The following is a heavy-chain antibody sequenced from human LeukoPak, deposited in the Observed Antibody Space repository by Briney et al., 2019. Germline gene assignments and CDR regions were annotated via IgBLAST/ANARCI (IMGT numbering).Heavy chain of an antibody. Sequence: PSQTLSLTCAVSGGSISSGGSSWSWIRQPPGKGLEWIGYIYHSGSTYYNPSLKSRVTISVDRSKNQFSLKLSSVTAADTAVYYCASRVQLWFGELFYDYWGQGTLVTVSS. CDR3: ASRVQLWFGELFYDY. J-gene: IGHJ4*02. D-gene: IGHD3-10*01. V-gene: IGHV4-30-2*01. CDR2: IYHSGST. CDR1: GGSISSGGSS.